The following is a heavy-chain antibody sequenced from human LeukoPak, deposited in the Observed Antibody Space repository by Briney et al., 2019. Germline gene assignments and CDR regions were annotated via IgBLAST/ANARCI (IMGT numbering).Heavy chain of an antibody. CDR2: ISHDGRNK. V-gene: IGHV3-30*01. Sequence: GRSLRLSCAASGFTFSSYTIHWVRQAPGEGLEWVTLISHDGRNKNYADSVKGRLTISRDNSKKTLYLEVNSLRPEDTAVYYCARGSHQDYFGSMTYLFDYWGQGILVTVSS. CDR1: GFTFSSYT. J-gene: IGHJ4*02. CDR3: ARGSHQDYFGSMTYLFDY. D-gene: IGHD3-10*01.